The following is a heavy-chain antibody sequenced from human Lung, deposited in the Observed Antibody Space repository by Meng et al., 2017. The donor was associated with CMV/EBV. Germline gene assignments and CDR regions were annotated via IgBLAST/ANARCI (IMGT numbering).Heavy chain of an antibody. CDR3: LRRSGGSV. J-gene: IGHJ1*01. CDR1: GDSITNHNW. D-gene: IGHD3-10*01. CDR2: NPHRGSS. Sequence: QVQLRAARPALMTPSETLSLTCAVSGDSITNHNWWAWVRQPPGKGLEWIGENPHRGSSAYNPSLKSRVSMSIDKSKNQFSLKLTSVTAADTAVYHCLRRSGGSVWGQGTLVTVSS. V-gene: IGHV4-4*02.